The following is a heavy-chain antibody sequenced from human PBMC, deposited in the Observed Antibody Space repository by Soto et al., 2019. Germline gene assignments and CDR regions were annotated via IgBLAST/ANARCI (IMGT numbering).Heavy chain of an antibody. D-gene: IGHD1-26*01. Sequence: SVKVSCKASGGTFDNFIMNWVRQTPGRGLEWMGGIVPMLGTPTYAEKFKGRVTISATGSTSTMYMEVTSLRSEDTAIYYCARNGTYSSSLSQYSGMDVWGQGTTVTV. J-gene: IGHJ6*02. V-gene: IGHV1-69*13. CDR1: GGTFDNFI. CDR3: ARNGTYSSSLSQYSGMDV. CDR2: IVPMLGTP.